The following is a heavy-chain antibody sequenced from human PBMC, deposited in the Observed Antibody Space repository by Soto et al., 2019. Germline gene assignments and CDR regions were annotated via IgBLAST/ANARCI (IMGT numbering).Heavy chain of an antibody. J-gene: IGHJ4*02. CDR2: ISDSGGST. Sequence: GGSLRLSCAASGFTFSTYAMSWVRQAPGKGLEWVSAISDSGGSTYYADSVKGRFTISRDNSKNTLYLQMNGPRAEDTAVYYCASHRGIAVAGSFDYWGQGTPVTVSS. V-gene: IGHV3-23*01. D-gene: IGHD6-19*01. CDR3: ASHRGIAVAGSFDY. CDR1: GFTFSTYA.